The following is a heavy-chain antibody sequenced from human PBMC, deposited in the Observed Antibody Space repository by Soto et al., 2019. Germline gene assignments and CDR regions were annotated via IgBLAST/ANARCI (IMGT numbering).Heavy chain of an antibody. D-gene: IGHD3-9*01. Sequence: QVQLVQSGAEVKKPGASVKVSCKASGYTFTSYGISWVRQAPGQGLEWMGWISAYNGNTNYAQKLQGRVTMTPDTSASTAYMELRSLRSDDTAVYYCAKDGDYDILTGYYRGRFDYWGQGTLVTVSS. J-gene: IGHJ4*02. CDR2: ISAYNGNT. V-gene: IGHV1-18*01. CDR3: AKDGDYDILTGYYRGRFDY. CDR1: GYTFTSYG.